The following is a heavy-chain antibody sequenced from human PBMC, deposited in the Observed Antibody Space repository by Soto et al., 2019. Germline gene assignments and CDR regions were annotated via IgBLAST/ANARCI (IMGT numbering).Heavy chain of an antibody. CDR2: ISGSGGST. J-gene: IGHJ4*02. CDR3: AKVHCSSTSCYLERYDY. D-gene: IGHD2-2*01. Sequence: GGSLRLSCAASGFTFSSYAMSWVRQAPGKGLEWVSAISGSGGSTYYADSVKGRFTISRDNSKNTLYLQMNSLRAEDTAVYYCAKVHCSSTSCYLERYDYWGQGTLVTVSS. CDR1: GFTFSSYA. V-gene: IGHV3-23*01.